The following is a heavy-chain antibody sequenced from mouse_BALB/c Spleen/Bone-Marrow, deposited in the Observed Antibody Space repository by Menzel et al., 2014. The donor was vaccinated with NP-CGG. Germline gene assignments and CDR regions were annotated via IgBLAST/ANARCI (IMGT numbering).Heavy chain of an antibody. CDR1: GYTFTTYW. V-gene: IGHV1-69*02. D-gene: IGHD1-3*01. J-gene: IGHJ3*01. Sequence: QVQLKQPGAEFVKPGASVKLSCKASGYTFTTYWMHWVKQRPGQGLEWIGKIDPSDSYTNYSQKFKGKATLTVDKSSSSAYMQLSSLSAEDSAVYYSARGIDNYAWFPYWGQWTLVTDSA. CDR3: ARGIDNYAWFPY. CDR2: IDPSDSYT.